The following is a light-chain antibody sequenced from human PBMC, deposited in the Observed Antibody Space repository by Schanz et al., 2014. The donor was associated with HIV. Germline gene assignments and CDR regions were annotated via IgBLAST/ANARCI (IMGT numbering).Light chain of an antibody. Sequence: DIQMTQSPSTLSASVGDRVTITCRASQNIGNWLAWYQQKPGKAPNLLIYQASVLKTGVPSRFSGSRSGTEFTLTISSLQPDDFASYYCQQYNNRMTFGQGTRVEVK. V-gene: IGKV1-5*03. J-gene: IGKJ1*01. CDR3: QQYNNRMT. CDR1: QNIGNW. CDR2: QAS.